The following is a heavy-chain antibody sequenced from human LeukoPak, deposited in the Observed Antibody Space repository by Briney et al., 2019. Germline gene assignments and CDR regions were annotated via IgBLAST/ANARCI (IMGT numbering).Heavy chain of an antibody. Sequence: PSETLSLTCTVSGGSISSSSYYWGWIRQPPGKGLEWIGSIYYSGSTYYNPSLKSRVTISVDTAKNQFSLKVSSVTAADTAVYYCARVGSGCSSTSCYSAYYYYYMDVWGKGTTVTVSS. CDR3: ARVGSGCSSTSCYSAYYYYYMDV. D-gene: IGHD2-2*02. CDR2: IYYSGST. CDR1: GGSISSSSYY. V-gene: IGHV4-39*01. J-gene: IGHJ6*03.